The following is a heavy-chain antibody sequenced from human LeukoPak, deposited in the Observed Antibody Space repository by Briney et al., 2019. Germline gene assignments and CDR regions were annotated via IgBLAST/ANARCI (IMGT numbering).Heavy chain of an antibody. CDR1: GYTFTSYY. CDR2: INPSGGST. V-gene: IGHV1-46*01. D-gene: IGHD3-10*01. Sequence: ASVKVSCKASGYTFTSYYMHWVRQAPGQGLEWMGLINPSGGSTSYAQKFQGRVTMTRDTSTSTVYMELSSLRSEDTAVYYCARDPSRATMVRGVFYYYGMDVWGQGTTVTVSS. J-gene: IGHJ6*02. CDR3: ARDPSRATMVRGVFYYYGMDV.